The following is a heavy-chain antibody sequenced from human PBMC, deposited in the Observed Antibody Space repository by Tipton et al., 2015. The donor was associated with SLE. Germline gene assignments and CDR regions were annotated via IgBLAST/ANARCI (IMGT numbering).Heavy chain of an antibody. Sequence: TLSLTCAVYGGSFSGYYWSWIRQHPGKGLEWIGYIYYSGSTYYNPSLKSRVTISVDTSKNQFSLKLSSVTAADTAVYYCARDPTITDAFDIWGQGTMVTVSS. V-gene: IGHV4-31*11. CDR3: ARDPTITDAFDI. D-gene: IGHD3-9*01. CDR1: GGSFSGYY. J-gene: IGHJ3*02. CDR2: IYYSGST.